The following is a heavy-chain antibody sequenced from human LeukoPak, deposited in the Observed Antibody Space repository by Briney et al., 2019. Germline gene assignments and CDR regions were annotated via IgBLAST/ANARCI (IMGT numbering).Heavy chain of an antibody. J-gene: IGHJ3*02. V-gene: IGHV4-61*01. Sequence: SETLSLTCTVSGGSISSSSYYWNWIRQSPGKGLEWIGYIYYSGSTNYNPSLKSRVTISVDTSKNQFSLKLSSVTAADTAVYYCAREKDVAFDIWGRGTMVSVSS. CDR1: GGSISSSSYY. CDR2: IYYSGST. CDR3: AREKDVAFDI.